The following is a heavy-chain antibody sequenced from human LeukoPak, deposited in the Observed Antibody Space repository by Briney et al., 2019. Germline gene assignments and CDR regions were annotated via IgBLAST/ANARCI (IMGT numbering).Heavy chain of an antibody. D-gene: IGHD7-27*01. V-gene: IGHV3-49*04. J-gene: IGHJ4*02. CDR1: GFTFGDYA. Sequence: GGSLRLSCTVSGFTFGDYAINWVRQAPGKGLEWVGFIRSKAFGETAEYAASVKGRFTISRDDSKGIAYLQMNSLKTEDTAVYYCTRDRGSSTLGDYWGQGTLVTVSS. CDR2: IRSKAFGETA. CDR3: TRDRGSSTLGDY.